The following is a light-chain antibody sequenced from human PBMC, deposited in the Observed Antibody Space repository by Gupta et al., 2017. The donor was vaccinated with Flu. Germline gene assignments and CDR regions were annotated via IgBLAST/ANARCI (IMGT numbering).Light chain of an antibody. CDR1: SLRNSY. Sequence: SSELTKDPAVSVAFGQTVRITCQVDSLRNSYASWYQKKPGQAPFLVIYAKNIRPSGIPDRFSGSSSGNTASLTIPGAQAQDYADEYDNYRHTNEKPNAVFGGGTKLTGL. CDR3: NYRHTNEKPNAV. CDR2: AKN. V-gene: IGLV3-19*01. J-gene: IGLJ2*01.